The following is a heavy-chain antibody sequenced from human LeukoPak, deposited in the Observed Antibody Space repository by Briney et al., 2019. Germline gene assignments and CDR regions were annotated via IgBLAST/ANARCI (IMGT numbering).Heavy chain of an antibody. D-gene: IGHD3-10*01. CDR2: INPNSGNT. CDR3: ARLGWEVRGVNVYYYYYYMDV. V-gene: IGHV1-8*02. Sequence: ASVKVSCKASGYTFTGYYMHWVRQAPGQGLEWMGWINPNSGNTGYAQKFQGRVTMTRNTSISTAYMELSSLRSEDTAVYYCARLGWEVRGVNVYYYYYYMDVWGKGTTVTISS. CDR1: GYTFTGYY. J-gene: IGHJ6*03.